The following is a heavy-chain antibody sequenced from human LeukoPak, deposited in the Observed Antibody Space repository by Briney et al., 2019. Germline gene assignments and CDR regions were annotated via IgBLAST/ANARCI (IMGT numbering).Heavy chain of an antibody. Sequence: GGSLRLSCAASGFTISSNYMNWVRQAPGMGLEWVSVIYGGGTTYYGVSVKGRFAISRDNSKNTLYLQMNSLRAEDTAVYYCARALPFGGYYDYWGQGTLVTVSS. CDR3: ARALPFGGYYDY. J-gene: IGHJ4*02. D-gene: IGHD3-22*01. CDR1: GFTISSNY. CDR2: IYGGGTT. V-gene: IGHV3-53*01.